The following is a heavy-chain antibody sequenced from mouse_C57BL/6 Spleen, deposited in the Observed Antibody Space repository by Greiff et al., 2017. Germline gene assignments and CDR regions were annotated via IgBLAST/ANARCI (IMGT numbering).Heavy chain of an antibody. J-gene: IGHJ2*01. Sequence: EVQLVESGGGLVKPGGSLKLSCAASGFTFSDYGMHWVRQAPEKGLEWVAYISSGSSTIYYADTVKGRFTLSRDNAKNTLFLQMTSLRSEDTAMYYCARDDGYPYYFDYWGQGTTLTVSS. CDR3: ARDDGYPYYFDY. CDR1: GFTFSDYG. V-gene: IGHV5-17*01. CDR2: ISSGSSTI. D-gene: IGHD2-3*01.